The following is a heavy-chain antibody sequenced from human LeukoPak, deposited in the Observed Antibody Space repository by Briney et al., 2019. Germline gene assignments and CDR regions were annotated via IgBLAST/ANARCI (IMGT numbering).Heavy chain of an antibody. V-gene: IGHV2-70*11. CDR2: IDWDDDK. CDR1: GFSLSTSGMC. J-gene: IGHJ4*02. CDR3: ARDYYGSGSSYNYDY. D-gene: IGHD3-10*01. Sequence: SGPALVKPPQTLTLTCTFSGFSLSTSGMCVSWIRQPPGKALEWLARIDWDDDKYYSTSLKTRLTISKDTSKNQVVLTMTNMDPVDTATYYCARDYYGSGSSYNYDYWGQGTLVTVSS.